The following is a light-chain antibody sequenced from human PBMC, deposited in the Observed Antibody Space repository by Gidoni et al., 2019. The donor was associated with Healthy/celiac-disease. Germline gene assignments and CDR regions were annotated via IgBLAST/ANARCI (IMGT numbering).Light chain of an antibody. CDR3: QQSYSTPLT. V-gene: IGKV1-39*01. J-gene: IGKJ4*01. CDR2: AAS. CDR1: QSISSY. Sequence: DIQMTQSTSSLSASVGDRVTITCRASQSISSYLHWYQQKPGKAPKLLIYAASSLQSGVPSRFSGSGSGTDFTLTISSLQPEDFATYYCQQSYSTPLTFGGXTKVEIK.